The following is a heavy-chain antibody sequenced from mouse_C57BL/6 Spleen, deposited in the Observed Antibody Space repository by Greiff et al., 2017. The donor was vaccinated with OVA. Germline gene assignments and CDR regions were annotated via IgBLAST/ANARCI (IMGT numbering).Heavy chain of an antibody. D-gene: IGHD1-1*02. V-gene: IGHV1-81*01. J-gene: IGHJ2*01. CDR2: IYPRSGNT. CDR1: GYTFTSYG. CDR3: AREDLRGPLDY. Sequence: VQRVESGAELARPGASVKLSCKASGYTFTSYGISWVKQRTGQGLEWIGEIYPRSGNTYYNEKFKGKATLTADKSSSTAYMELRSLTSEDSAVYFCAREDLRGPLDYWGQGTTLTVSS.